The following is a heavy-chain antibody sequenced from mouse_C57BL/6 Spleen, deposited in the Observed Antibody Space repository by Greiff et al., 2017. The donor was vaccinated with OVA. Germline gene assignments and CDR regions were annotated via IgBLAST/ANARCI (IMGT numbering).Heavy chain of an antibody. D-gene: IGHD2-4*01. V-gene: IGHV2-2*01. CDR3: ARGDYDYVPYAMDY. Sequence: VKVVESGPGLVQPSQSLSITCTVSGFSLTSYGVHWVRQSPGKGLEWLGVIWSGGSTDYNAAFISRLSISKDNSKSQVFFKMNSLQADDTAIYYCARGDYDYVPYAMDYWGQGTSVTVSS. J-gene: IGHJ4*01. CDR1: GFSLTSYG. CDR2: IWSGGST.